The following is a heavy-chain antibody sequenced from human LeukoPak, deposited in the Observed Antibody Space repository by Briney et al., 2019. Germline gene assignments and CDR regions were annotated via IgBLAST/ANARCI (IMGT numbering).Heavy chain of an antibody. J-gene: IGHJ5*02. CDR2: IYPGDSDT. Sequence: GESLKISCQGSGYSFNSYWIGWVRQMPGKGLEWMGIIYPGDSDTRYSPSFQGQVTISADKSISTAYLQWSSLKASDTAMYYCARHPIYSSCDLNWFDPWGQGTLVTVSS. V-gene: IGHV5-51*01. CDR3: ARHPIYSSCDLNWFDP. CDR1: GYSFNSYW. D-gene: IGHD6-6*01.